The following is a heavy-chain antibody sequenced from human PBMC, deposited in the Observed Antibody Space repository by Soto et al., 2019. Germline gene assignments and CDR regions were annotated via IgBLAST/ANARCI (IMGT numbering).Heavy chain of an antibody. CDR3: AKDPLRGGNYYFFYFDS. Sequence: XVSLRLSGAASGFTFSSYAMNWVRQAPGESLEWVSAISGSGRSTYYADSVKGRFTISRDNSRNTLYLQMNSLRAEDTAVYFCAKDPLRGGNYYFFYFDSWGPGTLVTV. CDR1: GFTFSSYA. D-gene: IGHD2-21*02. V-gene: IGHV3-23*01. CDR2: ISGSGRST. J-gene: IGHJ4*02.